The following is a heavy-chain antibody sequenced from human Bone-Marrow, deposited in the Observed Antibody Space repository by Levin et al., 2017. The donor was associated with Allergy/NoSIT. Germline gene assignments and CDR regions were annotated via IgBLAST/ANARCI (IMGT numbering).Heavy chain of an antibody. CDR3: AREMAETAADTFDF. J-gene: IGHJ3*01. D-gene: IGHD2-8*01. V-gene: IGHV1-18*01. CDR1: GYTFTFYG. Sequence: ASVKVSCKASGYTFTFYGISWVRQAPGQGLEWMGWISPYNGDTNYAQNLQDRVTMTTDTSTSTAHMELRNLRSDDPAVYYCAREMAETAADTFDFWGQGTMDTVSS. CDR2: ISPYNGDT.